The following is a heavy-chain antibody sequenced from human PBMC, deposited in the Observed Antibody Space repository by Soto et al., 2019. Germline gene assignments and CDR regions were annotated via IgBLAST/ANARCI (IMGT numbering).Heavy chain of an antibody. CDR3: ASGTIYNSYWMDV. D-gene: IGHD1-1*01. CDR2: IYQSGST. CDR1: GGSVNSGNYY. Sequence: QIQLQESGPRLVKPSETLSLTCTVSGGSVNSGNYYWGWIRHTPGKGLQWIGYIYQSGSTRYSPTLKRRVTISLDKSKNQFTLKVTAVTPADTAEYYCASGTIYNSYWMDVWGQGTTVTVSS. J-gene: IGHJ6*02. V-gene: IGHV4-61*01.